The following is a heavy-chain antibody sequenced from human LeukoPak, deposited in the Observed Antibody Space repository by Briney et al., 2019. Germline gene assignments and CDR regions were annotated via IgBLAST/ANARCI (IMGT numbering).Heavy chain of an antibody. D-gene: IGHD6-25*01. CDR1: GFTFTDYS. CDR3: ARDGSGFYHYYYMDV. J-gene: IGHJ6*03. V-gene: IGHV3-21*01. CDR2: ISTVSTYT. Sequence: GGSLRLSCAPSGFTFTDYSMNWVRQAPGKGLEWVAHISTVSTYTHYTDSVKGRFTISRDNRKNLLYLQMSSLGAEDTAVYYRARDGSGFYHYYYMDVWGKGTTVTVSS.